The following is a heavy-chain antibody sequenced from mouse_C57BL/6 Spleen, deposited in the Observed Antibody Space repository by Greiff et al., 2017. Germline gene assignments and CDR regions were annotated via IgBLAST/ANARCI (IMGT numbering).Heavy chain of an antibody. CDR3: AKGGGYGNYLFAY. D-gene: IGHD2-10*02. V-gene: IGHV1-22*01. CDR1: GYTFTDYN. Sequence: VQLQQSGPELVKPGASVKMSCKASGYTFTDYNMHWVKQSHGKSLEWIGYINPNNGGTSYNQKFKGKATLTVNKSSSTAYMELRSLTSEDSAVYYCAKGGGYGNYLFAYWGQGTLVTVSA. J-gene: IGHJ3*01. CDR2: INPNNGGT.